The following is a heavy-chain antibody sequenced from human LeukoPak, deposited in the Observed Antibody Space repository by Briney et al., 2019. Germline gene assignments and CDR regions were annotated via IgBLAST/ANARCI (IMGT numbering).Heavy chain of an antibody. CDR1: GGSISSSSYY. CDR3: ASGSYYYGMDV. Sequence: SETLSLTCTVSGGSISSSSYYWGWIRQPPGKGLEWIGSIYYSGSTYYNPSLKSRVTISVDTSKNQFSLKLSSVTAADTAVYYCASGSYYYGMDVWGQGTTVTVSS. J-gene: IGHJ6*02. D-gene: IGHD3-10*01. CDR2: IYYSGST. V-gene: IGHV4-39*01.